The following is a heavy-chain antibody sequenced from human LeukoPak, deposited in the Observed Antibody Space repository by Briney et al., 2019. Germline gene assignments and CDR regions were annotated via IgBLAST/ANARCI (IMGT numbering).Heavy chain of an antibody. CDR2: ISYDGSNK. J-gene: IGHJ6*04. CDR3: AREIPVFLGIVVVPAAIARRGGMDV. Sequence: GGSLRLSCAASGFTFSSYAMHGVRQAPGKGLEGVAVISYDGSNKYYADSVKDRFTISRDNSKNTLYLQMNSLRAEDTAVYYCAREIPVFLGIVVVPAAIARRGGMDVWGKGTTVTVSS. D-gene: IGHD2-2*03. V-gene: IGHV3-30*04. CDR1: GFTFSSYA.